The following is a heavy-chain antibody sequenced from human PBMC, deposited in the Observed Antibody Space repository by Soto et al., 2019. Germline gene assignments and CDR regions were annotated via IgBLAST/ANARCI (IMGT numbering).Heavy chain of an antibody. V-gene: IGHV4-4*07. J-gene: IGHJ4*02. CDR3: ARGGSGYDLFDY. CDR1: GGSISTYF. D-gene: IGHD5-12*01. CDR2: MDTSGST. Sequence: SETLSLTCTVSGGSISTYFWSWIRQPAGKGLEWIGRMDTSGSTNYNPSLKSRVTMSVDTSKSQFSLKLSSVTAADTAVYYCARGGSGYDLFDYWGQGTLVTVSS.